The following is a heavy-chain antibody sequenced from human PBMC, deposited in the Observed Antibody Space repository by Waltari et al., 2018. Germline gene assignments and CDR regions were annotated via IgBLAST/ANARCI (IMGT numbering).Heavy chain of an antibody. Sequence: QVQLQESGPGLVKPSQTLSLTCTVSGGSISSGSYYWTWIRQPAGKGLELIGRSSASGSTNYNPSLKSRVTISVDTPRNQFSLKLTSVTAADTAVYYCARDTEYYYDDSGFVFDIWGQGTMVTVSS. J-gene: IGHJ3*02. CDR3: ARDTEYYYDDSGFVFDI. D-gene: IGHD3-22*01. CDR2: SSASGST. CDR1: GGSISSGSYY. V-gene: IGHV4-61*02.